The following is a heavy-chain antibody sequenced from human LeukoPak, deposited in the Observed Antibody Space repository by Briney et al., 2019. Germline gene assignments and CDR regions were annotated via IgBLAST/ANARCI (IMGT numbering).Heavy chain of an antibody. J-gene: IGHJ4*02. Sequence: GGSLRLSCAVSGFTFGTHWMSWVRQAPGKGLEWVASIKQDGSEKYYVGSVKGRFTISRDNAKNSLYLQMNSLRAEDTAVYYCARGMRHLPGYFDSWGQGTLVTVSS. CDR2: IKQDGSEK. CDR1: GFTFGTHW. D-gene: IGHD2-8*01. CDR3: ARGMRHLPGYFDS. V-gene: IGHV3-7*01.